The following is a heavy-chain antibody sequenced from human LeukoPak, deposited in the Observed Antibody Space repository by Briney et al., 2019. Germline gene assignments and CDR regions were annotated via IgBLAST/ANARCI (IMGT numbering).Heavy chain of an antibody. V-gene: IGHV3-15*01. CDR2: GATT. J-gene: IGHJ6*02. D-gene: IGHD6-19*01. Sequence: GATTDYAAPVKGRFTISRDDSKNTLYLQMNSLKTEDTAVYYCTTPYSSGWVGYYYYGMDVWGQGTTVTVSS. CDR3: TTPYSSGWVGYYYYGMDV.